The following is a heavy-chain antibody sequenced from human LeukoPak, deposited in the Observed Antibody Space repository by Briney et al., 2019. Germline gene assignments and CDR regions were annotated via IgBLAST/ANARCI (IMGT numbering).Heavy chain of an antibody. CDR3: ARDRYSSSWYHDY. D-gene: IGHD6-13*01. J-gene: IGHJ4*02. CDR2: IYYSGST. V-gene: IGHV4-30-4*01. Sequence: SQTLSLTCTVSGGSISGGDYYWSWIRQPPGKGLEWIGYIYYSGSTYYNPSLKSRVTISVDTSKNQFSLKLSSVTAADTAVYYCARDRYSSSWYHDYWGQGTLVTVSS. CDR1: GGSISGGDYY.